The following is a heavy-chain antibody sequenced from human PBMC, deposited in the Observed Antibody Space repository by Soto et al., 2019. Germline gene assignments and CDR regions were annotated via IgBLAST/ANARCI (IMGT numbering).Heavy chain of an antibody. CDR3: ARDPYYDFWSGPRYYGMDV. D-gene: IGHD3-3*01. V-gene: IGHV6-1*01. CDR1: GDSVSSNSVS. J-gene: IGHJ6*02. Sequence: SQTLSLTCGISGDSVSSNSVSWNWIRQSPSRGLEWLGRTYYRSKWSADYAVSVKSRITINPDTSNNQFSLQLNSLRAEDTAVYYCARDPYYDFWSGPRYYGMDVWGQGTTVTVSS. CDR2: TYYRSKWSA.